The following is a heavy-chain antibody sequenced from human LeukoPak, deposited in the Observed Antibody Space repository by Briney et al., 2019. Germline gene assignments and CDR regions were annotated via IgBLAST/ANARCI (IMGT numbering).Heavy chain of an antibody. CDR3: ARDSQRGYSYRYYYYGMDV. D-gene: IGHD5-18*01. V-gene: IGHV3-7*01. CDR1: GFTFSSYW. J-gene: IGHJ6*02. CDR2: IKQDGTEK. Sequence: GGSLRLSCAASGFTFSSYWMSWVRQAPGKGLEWVANIKQDGTEKYYVDSVKGRLTISRDNAKNSLYLQMNSLRAEDTAVYYCARDSQRGYSYRYYYYGMDVWGQGTTVTVSS.